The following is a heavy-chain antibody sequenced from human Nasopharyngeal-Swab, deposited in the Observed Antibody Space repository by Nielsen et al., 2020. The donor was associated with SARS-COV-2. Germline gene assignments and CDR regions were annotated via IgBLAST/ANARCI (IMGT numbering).Heavy chain of an antibody. CDR3: VRGRIAVAGFNWFDP. CDR2: TYYRFKWYN. J-gene: IGHJ5*02. D-gene: IGHD6-19*01. Sequence: WIRQSPSRGLEWLGRTYYRFKWYNDYAVSVKSRITINPDTSKNQFSLQLNSVTPEDTAVYYCVRGRIAVAGFNWFDPWGQGTLVTVSS. V-gene: IGHV6-1*01.